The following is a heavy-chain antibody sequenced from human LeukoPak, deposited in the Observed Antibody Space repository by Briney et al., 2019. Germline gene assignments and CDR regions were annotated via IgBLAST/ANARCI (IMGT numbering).Heavy chain of an antibody. D-gene: IGHD3-22*01. J-gene: IGHJ4*02. CDR1: GFTFSSYA. CDR3: ASEYYYDSSGYYY. CDR2: ISYDGSNK. Sequence: TGGSLRLSCAASGFTFSSYAMHWVRQAPGKGLEWVAVISYDGSNKYYADSVKGRFTISRDNSKNTLYLQMNSLRAEDTAVYYCASEYYYDSSGYYYWGQGTLVTVSS. V-gene: IGHV3-30*04.